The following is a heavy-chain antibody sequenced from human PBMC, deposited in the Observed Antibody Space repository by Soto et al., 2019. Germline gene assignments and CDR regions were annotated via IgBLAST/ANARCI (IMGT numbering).Heavy chain of an antibody. CDR3: ARANSGSYFGASSVDY. V-gene: IGHV4-31*03. D-gene: IGHD1-26*01. Sequence: SETLSVTCTVSGGSISSGGYYWSWIRQHPGKGLEWIGYIYYSGSTYYNPSLKSRVTISVDTSKNQFSLKLSSVTAADTAVYYCARANSGSYFGASSVDYWGQGTLVTV. J-gene: IGHJ4*02. CDR2: IYYSGST. CDR1: GGSISSGGYY.